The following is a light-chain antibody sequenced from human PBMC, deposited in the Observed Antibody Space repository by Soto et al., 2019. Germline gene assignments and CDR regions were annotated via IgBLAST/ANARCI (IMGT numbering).Light chain of an antibody. CDR3: QQRDNWPWT. V-gene: IGKV3D-20*02. J-gene: IGKJ1*01. CDR2: DAS. Sequence: ESVLTQSPGTLSLSPGERATLSCRASQSVTNRYFAWYQQRPGQAPRLLIYDASNRAAGTPARFSGSGSGTDFTLTISSLEPEDFAVYYCQQRDNWPWTFGQGTKVDIK. CDR1: QSVTNRY.